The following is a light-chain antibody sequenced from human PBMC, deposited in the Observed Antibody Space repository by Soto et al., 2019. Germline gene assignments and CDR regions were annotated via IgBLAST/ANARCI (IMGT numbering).Light chain of an antibody. CDR1: SSDIGAYNH. V-gene: IGLV2-14*01. CDR3: ISYTVSRSYV. J-gene: IGLJ1*01. CDR2: SVS. Sequence: QSVLTQPASVSGSPGQSITISCSGTSSDIGAYNHVAWFQQFPGKTPKLVIYSVSDRPSGVSYRSSGSKSGNTASLTISGLQADDEADYYCISYTVSRSYVFGTGTKLTVL.